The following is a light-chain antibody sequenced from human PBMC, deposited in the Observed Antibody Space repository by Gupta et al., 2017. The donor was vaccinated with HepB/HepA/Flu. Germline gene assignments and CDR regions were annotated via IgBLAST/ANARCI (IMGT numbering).Light chain of an antibody. Sequence: QSALTQPASVSGSPGQSITISCTGTSSDIGSYNLVSWYQQHPGKAPKVMIYEVSKRTAGVASRFSASKAGTTASLTISGHEEEDAADYYCYSYASSSNSVFGGGTRLTVL. J-gene: IGLJ3*02. V-gene: IGLV2-23*02. CDR1: SSDIGSYNL. CDR2: EVS. CDR3: YSYASSSNSV.